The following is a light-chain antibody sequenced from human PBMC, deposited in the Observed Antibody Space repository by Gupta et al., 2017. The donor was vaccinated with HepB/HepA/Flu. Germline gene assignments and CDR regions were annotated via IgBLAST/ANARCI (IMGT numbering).Light chain of an antibody. CDR1: SLRNYY. J-gene: IGLJ3*02. V-gene: IGLV3-19*01. Sequence: SSALTQDPAVSVVLGQTVRITCQGDSLRNYYASWYQQKPGQAPVLVIYGTTDRPSGIPDRFSGSSSGNTASLTITGARAEDEADYYCNSRDSSGNHWVFGGGTKLTVL. CDR3: NSRDSSGNHWV. CDR2: GTT.